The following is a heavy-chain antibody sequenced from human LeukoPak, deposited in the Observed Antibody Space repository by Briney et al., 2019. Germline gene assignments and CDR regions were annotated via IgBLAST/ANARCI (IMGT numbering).Heavy chain of an antibody. V-gene: IGHV4-34*01. J-gene: IGHJ4*02. D-gene: IGHD3-3*01. Sequence: SETLSLTCAVYGGSFSGYYWSWIRQPPGKGLEWVGEINHSGSTNYNPSLKSRVTISVDTSKNQFSLKLSSVTAADTAVYYCARGAIFDYWGQGTLVTVSS. CDR1: GGSFSGYY. CDR3: ARGAIFDY. CDR2: INHSGST.